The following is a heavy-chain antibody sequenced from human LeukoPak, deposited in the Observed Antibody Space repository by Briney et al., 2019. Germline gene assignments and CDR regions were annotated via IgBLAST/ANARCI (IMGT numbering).Heavy chain of an antibody. CDR3: APLRYGGY. CDR1: GSTFSSYS. J-gene: IGHJ4*02. D-gene: IGHD4-23*01. V-gene: IGHV3-21*04. CDR2: ISSGSTYI. Sequence: GGSLRLSCAASGSTFSSYSMHWVRQAPGKGLEWVSFISSGSTYINYADSEKGRFTTSRDNAKNTLYLQMNSLRAEDTAVYYCAPLRYGGYWGQGTLVTVSS.